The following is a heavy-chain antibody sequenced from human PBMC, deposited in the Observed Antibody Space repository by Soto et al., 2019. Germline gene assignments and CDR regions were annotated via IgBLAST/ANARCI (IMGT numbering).Heavy chain of an antibody. Sequence: ASGKVSCKASGYTFTGYYMNWVRQAPGQGLEWMGWINPNSGGTNYAQKFQGRVTMTRDTSISTAYMELSRLRSDDTAVYYCARARGYSYGSYYYDGMDVWGQGTTVTVSS. V-gene: IGHV1-2*02. CDR2: INPNSGGT. CDR3: ARARGYSYGSYYYDGMDV. D-gene: IGHD5-18*01. J-gene: IGHJ6*02. CDR1: GYTFTGYY.